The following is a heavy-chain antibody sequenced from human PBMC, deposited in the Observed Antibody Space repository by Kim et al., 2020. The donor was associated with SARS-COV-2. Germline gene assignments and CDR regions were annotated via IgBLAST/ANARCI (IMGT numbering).Heavy chain of an antibody. CDR1: GYSFTSHW. CDR3: ARLYYASSTSAAAFRRYIDY. D-gene: IGHD6-13*01. CDR2: IYPAESDT. V-gene: IGHV5-51*01. Sequence: GESLKISCKGSGYSFTSHWIGWVRQKPGKGLEWMGFIYPAESDTRYGPSFQGQVTISVDKSTTTAYLQWSSLKASDTATYYCARLYYASSTSAAAFRRYIDYWGQGTLVTVSS. J-gene: IGHJ4*02.